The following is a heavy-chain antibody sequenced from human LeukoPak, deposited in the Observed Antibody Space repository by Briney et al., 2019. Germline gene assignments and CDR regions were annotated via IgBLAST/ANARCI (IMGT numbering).Heavy chain of an antibody. V-gene: IGHV3-23*01. J-gene: IGHJ4*02. D-gene: IGHD6-13*01. Sequence: PGGSLRLSCAASGFTFSSYTMTWVRQAPGNGLEWVSSIGGGDDITFYADSVKGRFRISRDYSKNTVFLQISSLRVEDTGIYYCAKWGGTKTIGTIWYGPLDYWGQGTQVIVSS. CDR2: IGGGDDIT. CDR3: AKWGGTKTIGTIWYGPLDY. CDR1: GFTFSSYT.